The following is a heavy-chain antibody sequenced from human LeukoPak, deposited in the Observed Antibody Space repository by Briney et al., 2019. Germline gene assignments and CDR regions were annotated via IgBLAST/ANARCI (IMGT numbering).Heavy chain of an antibody. V-gene: IGHV1-2*02. J-gene: IGHJ5*02. CDR3: ATTFTGNYYGSGNP. D-gene: IGHD3-10*01. CDR2: INPNSGGT. CDR1: GYTFTGYY. Sequence: ASVKVSCKASGYTFTGYYMHWVQQAPGQGLEWMGWINPNSGGTNYAQKFQGRVTMTRDTSISTAYMELSRLRSDDTAVYYCATTFTGNYYGSGNPWGQGTLVTVSS.